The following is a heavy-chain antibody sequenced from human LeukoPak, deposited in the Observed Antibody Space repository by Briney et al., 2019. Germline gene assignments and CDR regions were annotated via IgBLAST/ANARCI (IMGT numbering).Heavy chain of an antibody. Sequence: SQTLSLTCAISGDSFSSNSAAWNWIRQSPSRGLEWLGRTYYRSKWYNDYAVSVKSRITINPDTSKNQFSLQLNSVTPEDTAVYYCARDRGYYDSSGYYPDRFDPWGQGTLVTVSS. D-gene: IGHD3-22*01. CDR3: ARDRGYYDSSGYYPDRFDP. V-gene: IGHV6-1*01. J-gene: IGHJ5*02. CDR2: TYYRSKWYN. CDR1: GDSFSSNSAA.